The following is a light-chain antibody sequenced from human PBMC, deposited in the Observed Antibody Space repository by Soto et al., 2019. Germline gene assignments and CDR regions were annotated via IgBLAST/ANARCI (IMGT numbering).Light chain of an antibody. V-gene: IGLV3-1*01. J-gene: IGLJ2*01. CDR2: QNN. CDR3: QAWDSGTVV. CDR1: KLGDKF. Sequence: SYELTQPPSVSVSPGQTASITCSGDKLGDKFASWYQQKPGQSPVLVIYQNNKRPSGIPERFSGSNSGNTATLTISGTQTMDEADYYCQAWDSGTVVFGGGTKVTVL.